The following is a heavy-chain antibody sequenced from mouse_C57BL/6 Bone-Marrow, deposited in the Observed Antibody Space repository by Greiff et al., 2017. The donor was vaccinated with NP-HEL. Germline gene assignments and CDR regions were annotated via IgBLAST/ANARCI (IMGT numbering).Heavy chain of an antibody. CDR3: ARDGYYGYYYAMDD. CDR1: GYTFTSYW. D-gene: IGHD2-3*01. CDR2: IHPNSGST. J-gene: IGHJ4*01. Sequence: VQLQQSGAELVKPGASVKLSCKASGYTFTSYWMHWVKQRPGQGLEWIGMIHPNSGSTNYNEKFKSKATLTVDKSSSTAYMQLSSLTSEDSAVYYCARDGYYGYYYAMDDWGQGTSVTVSS. V-gene: IGHV1-64*01.